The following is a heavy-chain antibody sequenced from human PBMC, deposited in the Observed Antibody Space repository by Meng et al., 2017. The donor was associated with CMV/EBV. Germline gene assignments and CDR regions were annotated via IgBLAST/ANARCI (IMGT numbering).Heavy chain of an antibody. CDR1: GYTLTELS. V-gene: IGHV1-24*01. Sequence: ASVKVSCKVSGYTLTELSMHWVRQAPGKGLEWMGGFDPEDGETIYAQKFQGRVTMTEDTSTDTAYMELSSLRSEDTAVYYCATRTIFGDGHGMDFWGLGTTVTVSS. CDR3: ATRTIFGDGHGMDF. CDR2: FDPEDGET. D-gene: IGHD3-3*01. J-gene: IGHJ6*02.